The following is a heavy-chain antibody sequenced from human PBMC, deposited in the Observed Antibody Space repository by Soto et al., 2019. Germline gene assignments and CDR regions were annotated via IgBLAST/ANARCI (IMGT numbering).Heavy chain of an antibody. V-gene: IGHV4-39*01. CDR3: ARGGRSTFNWFDP. Sequence: QLQLQVTGPGLVKPSETLSLTCTVSGGSISSFNYFWGWIRQPPGKGLEWIGSLYYSGNTYYNPSLQSRVTISVDTSKKQCTLTLRSVTAADTAVYYCARGGRSTFNWFDPWGQGTQVTVS. CDR1: GGSISSFNYF. CDR2: LYYSGNT. J-gene: IGHJ5*02. D-gene: IGHD2-15*01.